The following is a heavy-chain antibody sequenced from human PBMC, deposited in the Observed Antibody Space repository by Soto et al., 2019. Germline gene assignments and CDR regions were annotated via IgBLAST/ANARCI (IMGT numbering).Heavy chain of an antibody. D-gene: IGHD3-22*01. CDR1: GGSFSGYY. J-gene: IGHJ4*02. CDR2: INHSGST. CDR3: ARDYYDSSGRPTMDY. V-gene: IGHV4-34*01. Sequence: QVQLQQWGAGLLKPSETLSLTCAVYGGSFSGYYWSWIRQPPGKGLEWIGEINHSGSTNYNPSLKSRVTISVGTAKNQFSLKLSSVTAADTAVYYCARDYYDSSGRPTMDYWGEGTLVTVSS.